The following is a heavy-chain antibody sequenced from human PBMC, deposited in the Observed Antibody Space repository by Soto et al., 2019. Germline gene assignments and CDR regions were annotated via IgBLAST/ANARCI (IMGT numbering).Heavy chain of an antibody. J-gene: IGHJ3*02. CDR3: ATRAFRFGRGAFDI. Sequence: GASVKVSCKVSGYTLTELSMHWVRQAPGKGLEWMGGFDPEDGETIYAQRFQGRVTMTEDTSTDTAYMELSSLRSEDTAVYYCATRAFRFGRGAFDIWGQGTMVTVSS. D-gene: IGHD3-3*01. V-gene: IGHV1-24*01. CDR2: FDPEDGET. CDR1: GYTLTELS.